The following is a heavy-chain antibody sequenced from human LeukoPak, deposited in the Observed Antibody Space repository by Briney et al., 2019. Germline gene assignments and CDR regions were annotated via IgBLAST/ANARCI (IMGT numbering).Heavy chain of an antibody. CDR3: AREGSSGYAFDI. J-gene: IGHJ3*02. CDR2: IKQDGSEK. D-gene: IGHD3-22*01. Sequence: GGSLRLSCAASGFTFISYWMSWVRQAPGEGLEWVANIKQDGSEKYYVDSVKGRFIISRDNAKNSLYLQMNSLRADDTAVYYCAREGSSGYAFDIWGQGTMVTVSS. V-gene: IGHV3-7*03. CDR1: GFTFISYW.